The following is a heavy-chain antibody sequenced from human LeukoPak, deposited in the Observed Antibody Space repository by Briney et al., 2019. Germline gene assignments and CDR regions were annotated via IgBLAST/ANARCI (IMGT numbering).Heavy chain of an antibody. CDR2: ISNDGSKE. D-gene: IGHD2-21*01. Sequence: RSLRLSCAASGFTFSSYAMHWVRQAPGKGLEWVAVISNDGSKEQYADSVKGRFTISRDNSKNTLYLQMNSLRAEDTDVYYCARDLAYCGGECYSGDAFDIWGQGTMVTVSS. J-gene: IGHJ3*02. V-gene: IGHV3-30*04. CDR1: GFTFSSYA. CDR3: ARDLAYCGGECYSGDAFDI.